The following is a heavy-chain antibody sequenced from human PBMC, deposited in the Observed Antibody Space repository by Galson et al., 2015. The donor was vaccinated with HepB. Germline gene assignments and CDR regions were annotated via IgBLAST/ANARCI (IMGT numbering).Heavy chain of an antibody. V-gene: IGHV1-18*04. CDR3: ARDPIYPRGSYPKSDY. CDR2: ISAYNGNT. J-gene: IGHJ4*02. Sequence: SVKVSCKASGYTFTSYGISWVRQAPGQGLEWMGWISAYNGNTNYAQKLQGRVTMTTDTSTSTAYMELRSLRSDDTAVYYCARDPIYPRGSYPKSDYWGQGTLVTVSS. CDR1: GYTFTSYG. D-gene: IGHD1-26*01.